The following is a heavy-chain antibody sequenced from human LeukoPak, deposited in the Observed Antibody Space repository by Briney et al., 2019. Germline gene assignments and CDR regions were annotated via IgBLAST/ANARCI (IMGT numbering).Heavy chain of an antibody. J-gene: IGHJ4*02. V-gene: IGHV1-2*02. D-gene: IGHD6-19*01. CDR3: VYFSGWDFDY. Sequence: ASVKVSCKASGYIFTGYYLFWVRQAPGQGLEWMGWINPNSGGTNYAQKFQGRVTMTRDTSISTAYMELSRLRSDDTAVYYCVYFSGWDFDYWGQGTLVTVSS. CDR1: GYIFTGYY. CDR2: INPNSGGT.